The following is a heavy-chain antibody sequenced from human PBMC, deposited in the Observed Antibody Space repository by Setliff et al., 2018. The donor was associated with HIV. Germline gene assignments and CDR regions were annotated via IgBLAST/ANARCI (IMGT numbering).Heavy chain of an antibody. J-gene: IGHJ5*02. CDR1: GGSISSGSYF. D-gene: IGHD3-10*01. V-gene: IGHV4-61*02. Sequence: PSETLSLTCTVSGGSISSGSYFWTWIRQPAGKGLEWIGRIYTSGSTNYNPSLKSRVTISVDTSKNQFSLKLSSVTAADTAVYYCARSPYYYGSGSYRIPFDPWGLGTLVTVSS. CDR2: IYTSGST. CDR3: ARSPYYYGSGSYRIPFDP.